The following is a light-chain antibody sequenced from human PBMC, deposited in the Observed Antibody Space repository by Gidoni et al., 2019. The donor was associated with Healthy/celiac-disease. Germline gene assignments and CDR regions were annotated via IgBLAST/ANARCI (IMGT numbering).Light chain of an antibody. J-gene: IGLJ2*01. CDR3: GPWDSSLTAVV. V-gene: IGLV1-51*02. CDR2: ENN. CDR1: SSNIGTNY. Sequence: QSVLTQPPSVSAAPGQKVTISCSGSSSNIGTNYVSWYQQLPGTAPKLLIYENNKRPSGIPDRFSGSKSGTSATLGITGLQTGDEADYYCGPWDSSLTAVVFGGGTKLTVL.